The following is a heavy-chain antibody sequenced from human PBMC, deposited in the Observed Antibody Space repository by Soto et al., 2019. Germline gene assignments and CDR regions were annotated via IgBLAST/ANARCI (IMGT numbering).Heavy chain of an antibody. J-gene: IGHJ4*02. Sequence: SETLSLTCTVSGGSISSSSYYWGWIRQPPGKGLEWIGSIYYSGSTYYNPSLKSRVTISVDTSKNQFSLKLSSVTAADTAVYYCASHPPSGATYFDYWGQGTLVTVSS. CDR3: ASHPPSGATYFDY. V-gene: IGHV4-39*01. CDR1: GGSISSSSYY. D-gene: IGHD1-26*01. CDR2: IYYSGST.